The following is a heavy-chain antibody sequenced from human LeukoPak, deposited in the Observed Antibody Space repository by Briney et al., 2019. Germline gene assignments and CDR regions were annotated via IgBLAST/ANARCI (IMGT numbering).Heavy chain of an antibody. CDR1: GYTFTGYY. D-gene: IGHD3-22*01. J-gene: IGHJ4*02. V-gene: IGHV1-2*06. CDR3: ARDTYYYCDSSGYLVFDY. CDR2: INPNSGGT. Sequence: GASVKVSCKASGYTFTGYYMHWVRQAPGQGLEWMGRINPNSGGTNYAQKFQGRVTMTRDTSISTAYMELSRLRSDDTAVYYCARDTYYYCDSSGYLVFDYWGQGTLVTVSS.